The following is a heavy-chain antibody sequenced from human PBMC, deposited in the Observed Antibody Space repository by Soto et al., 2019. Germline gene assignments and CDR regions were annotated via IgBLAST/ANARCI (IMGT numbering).Heavy chain of an antibody. CDR3: ARGYTGSYFDY. CDR1: GASLSSGYY. J-gene: IGHJ4*02. Sequence: PSVPLSLTCAVSGASLSSGYYLVWIRQPPGKGLEWIGSILHSGSTYYNPALKSRVTISVDTSKNQFSLKLSSVTAADTAVYYCARGYTGSYFDYWGQGNLVTVSA. V-gene: IGHV4-38-2*01. CDR2: ILHSGST. D-gene: IGHD1-26*01.